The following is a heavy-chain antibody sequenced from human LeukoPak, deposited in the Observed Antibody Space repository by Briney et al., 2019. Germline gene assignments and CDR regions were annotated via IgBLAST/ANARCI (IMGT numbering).Heavy chain of an antibody. CDR3: ARANYDILTPYYFDY. CDR1: GGSISSYY. D-gene: IGHD3-9*01. J-gene: IGHJ4*02. V-gene: IGHV4-59*01. Sequence: PSETLSLTCTVSGGSISSYYWSWIRQPPGKGLEWIGYIYYSGSTSYNPSLKSRVTISVDTSKNQFSLKLSSVTAADTAVYYCARANYDILTPYYFDYWGQGTLVTVSS. CDR2: IYYSGST.